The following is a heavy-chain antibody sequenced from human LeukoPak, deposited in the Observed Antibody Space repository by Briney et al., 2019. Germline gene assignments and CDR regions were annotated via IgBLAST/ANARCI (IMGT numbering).Heavy chain of an antibody. J-gene: IGHJ4*02. D-gene: IGHD2-21*02. CDR3: TRMTAGHDY. CDR2: INHSGYT. Sequence: PSETLSLTCAVSGVSFNDYYWSWVRQTPGKGLEWIGEINHSGYTNDSPSLKSRVTLSIDTSRKQFSLNLRSVTVADTGIYYCTRMTAGHDYWGQGTLVTVSS. CDR1: GVSFNDYY. V-gene: IGHV4-34*01.